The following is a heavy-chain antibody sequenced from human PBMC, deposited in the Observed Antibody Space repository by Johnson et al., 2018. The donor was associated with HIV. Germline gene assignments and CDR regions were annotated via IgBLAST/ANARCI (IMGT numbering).Heavy chain of an antibody. CDR2: ISSNGGST. D-gene: IGHD4-17*01. V-gene: IGHV3-64*01. CDR3: ARVRDAKGPYDAFDI. CDR1: GFTFRSYA. Sequence: EVQLVESGGGLVQPGGSLRLSCAASGFTFRSYAMHWVRQAPGKGLEYVSAISSNGGSTYYANSVKGRFTISRDNSKNTLYLQMGSLRAEDMAVYYCARVRDAKGPYDAFDIWDQETMVTVSS. J-gene: IGHJ3*02.